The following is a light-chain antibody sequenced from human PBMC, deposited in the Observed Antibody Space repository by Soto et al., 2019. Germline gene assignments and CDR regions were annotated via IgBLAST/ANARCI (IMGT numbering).Light chain of an antibody. CDR1: QGISSY. Sequence: DMQLTQSPSFLSASVGDRVTITGRASQGISSYLARYQQKPGKAPKLLIYAASTLQSGVPSRFSGSGSGTEFTLTISSLRPEDFATYYCQQLNSYPTFGQGTRLEIK. J-gene: IGKJ5*01. CDR3: QQLNSYPT. CDR2: AAS. V-gene: IGKV1-9*01.